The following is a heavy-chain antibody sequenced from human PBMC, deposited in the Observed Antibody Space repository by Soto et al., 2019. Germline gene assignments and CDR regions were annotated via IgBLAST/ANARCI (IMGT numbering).Heavy chain of an antibody. D-gene: IGHD1-1*01. V-gene: IGHV3-30*18. CDR3: AKSVYNWNDGFFDY. Sequence: PGGSLRLSCAASGGHFSSYGMHWVRQAPGKGLEWVAIISYDEINKYYADSVKGRFTISRDNSKNTLYLQMNSLRAEDTAVYYCAKSVYNWNDGFFDYWGQGTLVTVSS. CDR2: ISYDEINK. J-gene: IGHJ4*02. CDR1: GGHFSSYG.